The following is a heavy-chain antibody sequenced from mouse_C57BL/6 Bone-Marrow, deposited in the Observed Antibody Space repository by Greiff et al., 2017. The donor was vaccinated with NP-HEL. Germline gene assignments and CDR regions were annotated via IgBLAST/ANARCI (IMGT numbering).Heavy chain of an antibody. CDR2: IHPNSGST. Sequence: QVQLQQSGAELVKPGASVKLSCKASGYTFTSYWMHWVKQRPGQGLEWIGMIHPNSGSTNYNEKFKSKATLTVDKSSSTAYMQLSSLTSEDAAVYDCAYYYGSSPQYFDVWGTGTTVTVAA. J-gene: IGHJ1*03. CDR3: AYYYGSSPQYFDV. V-gene: IGHV1-64*01. D-gene: IGHD1-1*01. CDR1: GYTFTSYW.